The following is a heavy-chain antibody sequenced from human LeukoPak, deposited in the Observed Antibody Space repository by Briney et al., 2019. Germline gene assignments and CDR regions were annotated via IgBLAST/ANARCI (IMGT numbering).Heavy chain of an antibody. CDR1: RYTFTGYY. D-gene: IGHD2-2*02. Sequence: SLNVSCKASRYTFTGYYLHWLRQAPGQGRAWIGWINPNSCGTNYAQKFQGRVTMTRDTSISTAYMELSRLRSDDTAVYYCAREARGYCSSTSCYRPHNWFDPWGQGTLVTVSS. CDR3: AREARGYCSSTSCYRPHNWFDP. V-gene: IGHV1-2*02. CDR2: INPNSCGT. J-gene: IGHJ5*02.